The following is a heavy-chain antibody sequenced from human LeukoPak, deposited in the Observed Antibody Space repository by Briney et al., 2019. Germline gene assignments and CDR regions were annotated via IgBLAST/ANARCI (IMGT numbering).Heavy chain of an antibody. D-gene: IGHD2-2*01. CDR3: ARIEYQLLAYYFDY. V-gene: IGHV1-69*13. CDR2: IFPIFGTA. Sequence: SVKVSCKASGGTFSSYAISWVRQAPGQGLEWMGGIFPIFGTANYAQKFQGRVTITADESTSTAYMELSSLRSEDTAVYYCARIEYQLLAYYFDYWGQGTLVTVSS. J-gene: IGHJ4*02. CDR1: GGTFSSYA.